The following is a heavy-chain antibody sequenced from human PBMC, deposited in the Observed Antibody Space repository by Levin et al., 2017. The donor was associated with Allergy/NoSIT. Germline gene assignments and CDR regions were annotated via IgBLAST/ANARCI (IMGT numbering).Heavy chain of an antibody. V-gene: IGHV3-30*18. CDR2: ISYDGSNK. Sequence: PGGSLRLSCAASGFTFSSYGMHWVRQAPGKGLEWVAVISYDGSNKYYADSVKGRFTISRDNSKNTLYLQMNSLRAEDTAVYYCAKDREMATIFPVIWGQGTMVTVSS. CDR1: GFTFSSYG. CDR3: AKDREMATIFPVI. J-gene: IGHJ3*02. D-gene: IGHD5-24*01.